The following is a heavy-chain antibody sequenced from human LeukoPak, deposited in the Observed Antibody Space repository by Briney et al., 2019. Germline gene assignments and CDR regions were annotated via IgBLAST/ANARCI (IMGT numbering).Heavy chain of an antibody. CDR3: TRQGYCSGGSCYYYYYYMDV. J-gene: IGHJ6*03. Sequence: GGSLRLSCAASGFTFSGSAMHWVRQASGKGLEWVGRIRSKANSYATAYAASVKGRFTISRDDSKNTAYLQMSSLKTEDTAVYYCTRQGYCSGGSCYYYYYYMDVWGKGTTVTVSS. CDR1: GFTFSGSA. V-gene: IGHV3-73*01. CDR2: IRSKANSYAT. D-gene: IGHD2-15*01.